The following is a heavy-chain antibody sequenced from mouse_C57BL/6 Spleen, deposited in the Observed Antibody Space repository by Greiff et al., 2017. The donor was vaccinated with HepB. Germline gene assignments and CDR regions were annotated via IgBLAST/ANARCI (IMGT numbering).Heavy chain of an antibody. V-gene: IGHV3-6*01. D-gene: IGHD1-1*01. Sequence: EVQVVESGPGLVKPSQSLSLTCSVTGYSITSGYYWNWIRQFPGNKLEWMGYISYDGSNNYNPSLKNRISITRDTSKNQFFLKLNSVTTEDTATYYCAREGPYYGRSYFDYWGQGTTLTVSS. J-gene: IGHJ2*01. CDR1: GYSITSGYY. CDR2: ISYDGSN. CDR3: AREGPYYGRSYFDY.